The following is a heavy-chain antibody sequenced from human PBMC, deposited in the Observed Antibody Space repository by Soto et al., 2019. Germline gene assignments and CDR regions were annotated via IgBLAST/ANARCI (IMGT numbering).Heavy chain of an antibody. CDR1: GGSISSYY. CDR3: ARDLGRFDDYGDSDAFDI. CDR2: IYYSGST. D-gene: IGHD4-17*01. Sequence: PSETLSLTCTVSGGSISSYYWSWIRQPPGKGLEWIGYIYYSGSTNYNPSLKSRVTISVDTSKNQFSLKLSSVTAADTAVYYFARDLGRFDDYGDSDAFDIWGQGTMVTVSS. V-gene: IGHV4-59*01. J-gene: IGHJ3*02.